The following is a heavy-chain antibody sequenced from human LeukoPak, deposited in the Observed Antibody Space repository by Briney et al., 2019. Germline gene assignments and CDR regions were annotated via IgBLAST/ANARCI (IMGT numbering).Heavy chain of an antibody. D-gene: IGHD2-2*01. CDR3: AKEGCSSTSCYGGVYFDY. CDR1: GFTFRTYA. J-gene: IGHJ4*02. CDR2: ISDSGDGT. V-gene: IGHV3-23*01. Sequence: GGSLRLSCAASGFTFRTYAMSWVRQAPGKGLEWVSGISDSGDGTYYADSVKGRLTISRDNSKNTLYLQMNSLRAEDTAVYYCAKEGCSSTSCYGGVYFDYWGQGTLVTVSS.